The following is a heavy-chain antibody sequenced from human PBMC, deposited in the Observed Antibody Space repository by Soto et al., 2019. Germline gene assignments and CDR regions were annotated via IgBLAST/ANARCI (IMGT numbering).Heavy chain of an antibody. V-gene: IGHV3-49*04. CDR1: GFTFGDYA. CDR3: ARARDGYNLFLDS. CDR2: IRSKAYGGTT. J-gene: IGHJ4*02. Sequence: GGSLRLSCTASGFTFGDYAMSWVRQAPGKGLEWVGFIRSKAYGGTTEYAASVKGRFTISRDESKNIAYLEINSLRTEDTAVYYCARARDGYNLFLDSWGQGTLVTVSS. D-gene: IGHD5-12*01.